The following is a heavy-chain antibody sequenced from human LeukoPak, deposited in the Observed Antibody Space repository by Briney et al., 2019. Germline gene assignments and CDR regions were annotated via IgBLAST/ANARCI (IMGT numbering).Heavy chain of an antibody. D-gene: IGHD6-13*01. J-gene: IGHJ5*02. V-gene: IGHV3-23*01. CDR2: ISGSGGST. CDR1: GFTFSSYA. Sequence: PGGSLRLSCAASGFTFSSYAMSWVRQAPGKGLEWVSAISGSGGSTYYADSVKGRFTISRDNSKNTLYLQMNSLRAEDTAVYYCAKPSPGYSSSWYRGNWFDPWGQGTLVTVSS. CDR3: AKPSPGYSSSWYRGNWFDP.